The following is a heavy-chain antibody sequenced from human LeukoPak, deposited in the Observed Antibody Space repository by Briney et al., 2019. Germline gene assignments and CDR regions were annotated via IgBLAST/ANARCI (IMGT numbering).Heavy chain of an antibody. Sequence: GGSLRLSCTASGFTVSNSYMTWVRQAPGKGLEWVSLIYGGGGMYYADSVKGRFTISRHNSENTLYLEMNSLRPEDTAVYYCARVGVGTVAGNYFDDWGQGTLVTVSS. J-gene: IGHJ4*02. CDR3: ARVGVGTVAGNYFDD. V-gene: IGHV3-53*04. CDR1: GFTVSNSY. D-gene: IGHD6-19*01. CDR2: IYGGGGM.